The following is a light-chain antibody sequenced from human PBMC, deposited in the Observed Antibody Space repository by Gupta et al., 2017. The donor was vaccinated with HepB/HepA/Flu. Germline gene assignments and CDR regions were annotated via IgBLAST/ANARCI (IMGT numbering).Light chain of an antibody. Sequence: EVVLTQFPATLSLSPGERATLSCRASQSVGNFLAWYQHKPGQAPRLLIFDACNRATGIPARFSGSGSGTDFTLTISSLDPEDFALYYCQQRNNWPLTLGGGTKVEIK. J-gene: IGKJ4*01. CDR3: QQRNNWPLT. CDR1: QSVGNF. CDR2: DAC. V-gene: IGKV3-11*01.